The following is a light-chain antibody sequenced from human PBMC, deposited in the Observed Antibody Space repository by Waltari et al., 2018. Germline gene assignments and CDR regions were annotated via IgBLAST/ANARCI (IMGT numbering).Light chain of an antibody. Sequence: EIVLTQSPATLSLSPGERATLSCRASQSVGTYLVWYQQKPGQTPRLVIYDASNRATGIPARFSGSGSGTDFTLNISSLEPEDFAVYYCQYYTSFGPGTRLDIK. J-gene: IGKJ5*01. CDR1: QSVGTY. V-gene: IGKV3-11*01. CDR2: DAS. CDR3: QYYTS.